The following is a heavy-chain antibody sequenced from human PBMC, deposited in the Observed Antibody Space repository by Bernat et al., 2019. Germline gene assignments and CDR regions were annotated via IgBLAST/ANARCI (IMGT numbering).Heavy chain of an antibody. CDR2: IIPIFGTA. CDR3: AIDGAGYCSGGSCYGLY. V-gene: IGHV1-69*06. Sequence: QVQLVQSGAEVKKPGSSVKVSCKASGGTFSSYAISWVRQAPGQGLEWMGGIIPIFGTANYAQKFQGRVTITADKTSSTAYMELSSLRSEDTAVYYCAIDGAGYCSGGSCYGLYWGQGTLVTVSS. CDR1: GGTFSSYA. J-gene: IGHJ4*02. D-gene: IGHD2-15*01.